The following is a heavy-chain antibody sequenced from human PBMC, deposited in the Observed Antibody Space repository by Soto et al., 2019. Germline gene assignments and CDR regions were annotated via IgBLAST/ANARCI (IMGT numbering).Heavy chain of an antibody. J-gene: IGHJ6*03. V-gene: IGHV2-26*01. CDR1: GFSLSNGKVG. CDR3: ARILFGRSVAGGYFYMDV. D-gene: IGHD6-19*01. Sequence: GPTLVNATGTVRLTCTVSGFSLSNGKVGVSWIRQPPGKALEWLAHIFSNDEKSYRTSLKSRLTISEDTSKSQVVLTMTNVDPVDTATYYCARILFGRSVAGGYFYMDVWGKGTTVTVSS. CDR2: IFSNDEK.